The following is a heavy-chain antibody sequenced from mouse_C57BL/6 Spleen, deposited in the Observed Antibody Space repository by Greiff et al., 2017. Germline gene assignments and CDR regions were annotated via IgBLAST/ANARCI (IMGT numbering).Heavy chain of an antibody. CDR2: SYPGDGDT. D-gene: IGHD4-1*01. CDR1: GYAFSSSW. J-gene: IGHJ4*01. V-gene: IGHV1-82*01. Sequence: QVQLQQSGPELVKPGASVKISCKASGYAFSSSWMNWVQQRPGKGLEWIGRSYPGDGDTTYNGKFKGKATLTADKSSSTGFMQLSSLASEASAIAFCARRPELTGTYAMDYWGQGTSVTVSS. CDR3: ARRPELTGTYAMDY.